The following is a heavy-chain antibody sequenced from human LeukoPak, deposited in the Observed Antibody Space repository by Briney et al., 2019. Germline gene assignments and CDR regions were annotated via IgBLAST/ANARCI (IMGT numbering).Heavy chain of an antibody. Sequence: ASVKLSCKAFGYTFTGYWMHWVRQAPGQGPEWMGVISPSGGSTIYAQKFKGRVTLTRDMSTSTDYLELSSLRSEDTAVYYCAKDYAVGSIDYWGQGTLVTVSS. CDR1: GYTFTGYW. CDR3: AKDYAVGSIDY. D-gene: IGHD3-16*01. J-gene: IGHJ4*02. V-gene: IGHV1-46*01. CDR2: ISPSGGST.